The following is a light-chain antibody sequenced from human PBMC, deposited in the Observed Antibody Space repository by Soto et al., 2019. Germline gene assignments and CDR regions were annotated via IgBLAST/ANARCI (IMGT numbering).Light chain of an antibody. CDR3: QHLFSYPLT. J-gene: IGKJ5*01. CDR2: AAS. CDR1: QGISSY. V-gene: IGKV1-9*01. Sequence: DIQLTQSPSFLSASVGDRVTITCRASQGISSYLVWYQVKPGKAPKLLIYAASTLESGVPSRFSGSGSGTEFTLTISSLQPEDFATYYCQHLFSYPLTFGQGTRLEIK.